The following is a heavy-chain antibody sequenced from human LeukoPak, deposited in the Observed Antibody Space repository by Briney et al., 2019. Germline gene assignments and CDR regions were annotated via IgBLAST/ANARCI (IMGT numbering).Heavy chain of an antibody. J-gene: IGHJ4*02. CDR1: GFSVSSNY. V-gene: IGHV3-53*01. Sequence: GESLKISCAASGFSVSSNYMCWVRQAPGKGLEWVSLIYSAGSTYYADSVKGRFTISRDNSKNTLYLHMNNLRVEDTAVYYCASGLRAVWIQLSGPDYWGQGALVTVS. CDR3: ASGLRAVWIQLSGPDY. D-gene: IGHD5-18*01. CDR2: IYSAGST.